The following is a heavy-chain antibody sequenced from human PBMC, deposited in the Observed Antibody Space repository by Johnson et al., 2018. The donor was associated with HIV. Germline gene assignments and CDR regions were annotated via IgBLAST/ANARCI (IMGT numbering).Heavy chain of an antibody. D-gene: IGHD3-22*01. CDR2: IYSGGTT. CDR3: ARVFYYDSNDGFDI. V-gene: IGHV3-66*01. Sequence: EQLVESGGGLVQPGGSLRLSCAASGFTVSSNYMSWVRQAPGKGLEWVSVIYSGGTTYYADSVKGRFTISSDNSKNTLYLQMNSLRTEDTAVYYCARVFYYDSNDGFDIWGQGTRVTVSS. J-gene: IGHJ3*02. CDR1: GFTVSSNY.